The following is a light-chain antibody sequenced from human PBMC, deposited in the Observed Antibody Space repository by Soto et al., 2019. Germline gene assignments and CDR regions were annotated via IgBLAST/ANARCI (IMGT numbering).Light chain of an antibody. J-gene: IGKJ1*01. V-gene: IGKV1-5*03. CDR3: QQYRHYSRT. CDR1: QSVDTW. CDR2: RAS. Sequence: DIQLTQAPSTLSASVGDRVTITCRASQSVDTWLAWYQQKPGKAPNLLISRASTLNTGVPSIFSGSGSGTEFTLTINSLHPDDFATYYCQQYRHYSRTFGQGTKVEV.